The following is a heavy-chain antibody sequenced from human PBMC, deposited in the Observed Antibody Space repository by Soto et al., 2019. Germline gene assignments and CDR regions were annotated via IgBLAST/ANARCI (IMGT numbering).Heavy chain of an antibody. V-gene: IGHV1-69*01. D-gene: IGHD6-6*01. CDR3: ARGLLAARHLYYFDY. J-gene: IGHJ4*02. CDR2: IIPIFGTA. Sequence: QVQPVQSGAEVKKPGSSVKVSCKASGGTFSSSAISWVRQSPGQGLEWMGGIIPIFGTANYAQKSQVRVTITADESPSTAYMELSSLRSEDTDVYYCARGLLAARHLYYFDYWGQGTLVTVSS. CDR1: GGTFSSSA.